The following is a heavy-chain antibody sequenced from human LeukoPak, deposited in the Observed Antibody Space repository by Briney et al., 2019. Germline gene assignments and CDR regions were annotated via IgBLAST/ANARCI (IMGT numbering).Heavy chain of an antibody. CDR3: ARDESGSGSYYCAY. D-gene: IGHD3-10*01. V-gene: IGHV1-2*02. Sequence: ASVKVSCKASGYTFTGYYMHWVRQAPGQGLEWMGWINPNSGGTNYAQKFQGRVTMTRDTSISTAYMELSRLRSDDTAVYYCARDESGSGSYYCAYWGQGTRVTVSS. J-gene: IGHJ4*02. CDR2: INPNSGGT. CDR1: GYTFTGYY.